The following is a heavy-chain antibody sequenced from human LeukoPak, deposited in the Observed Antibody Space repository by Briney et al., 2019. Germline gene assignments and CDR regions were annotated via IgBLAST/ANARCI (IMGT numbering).Heavy chain of an antibody. Sequence: PSETLSLTCAVYGGSFSGYYWSWIRQPPGKGLEWIGEINHSGSTNYNPSLKSRVTISVDTSKNQFSLKLSSVTAADTAVYYCARGLSSSSWFDYWGQGTLVTVSS. V-gene: IGHV4-34*01. CDR3: ARGLSSSSWFDY. J-gene: IGHJ5*01. CDR2: INHSGST. D-gene: IGHD6-13*01. CDR1: GGSFSGYY.